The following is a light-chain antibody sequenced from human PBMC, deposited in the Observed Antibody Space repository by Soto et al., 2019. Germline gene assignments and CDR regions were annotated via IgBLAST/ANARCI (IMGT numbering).Light chain of an antibody. CDR1: QSLLHSNGYNY. V-gene: IGKV2-28*01. J-gene: IGKJ4*01. CDR2: LGS. CDR3: MLAVQTTPLT. Sequence: DIVMTQSPLSLPVTPGEPASISCRSSQSLLHSNGYNYLDWYLQKPGQSPQLLIYLGSNRASGVTDRISGSRVGTDFTLKIISGEAVDVGVYYCMLAVQTTPLTFGGGTKLEIK.